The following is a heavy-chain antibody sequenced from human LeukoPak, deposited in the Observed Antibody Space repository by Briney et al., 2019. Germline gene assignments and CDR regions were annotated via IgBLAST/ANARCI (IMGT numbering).Heavy chain of an antibody. D-gene: IGHD1-26*01. CDR3: ARGNSPKWELLGWFDP. CDR1: GFTFSSYW. Sequence: GGSLRLSCAASGFTFSSYWMSWVRQAPGKGLEWVANIKQDGSEKYYVDSVKGRFTISRDNAKNSLCLQMNSLRAEDTAVYYCARGNSPKWELLGWFDPWGQGTLVTVSS. CDR2: IKQDGSEK. J-gene: IGHJ5*02. V-gene: IGHV3-7*01.